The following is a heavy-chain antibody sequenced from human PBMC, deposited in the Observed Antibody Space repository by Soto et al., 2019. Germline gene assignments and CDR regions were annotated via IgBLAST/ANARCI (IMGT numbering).Heavy chain of an antibody. CDR1: GGTFSSYA. Sequence: QVQLVQSGAEVKKPGSSVKVSCKASGGTFSSYAISWVRQAPGQGLEWMGGIIPIFGTANYAQKFQGRVTITADESTSTAYIELSSLRSEDTAVYYCARDAYCSGGSCYHYYYYGMDVWGQGTTVTVSS. CDR3: ARDAYCSGGSCYHYYYYGMDV. CDR2: IIPIFGTA. D-gene: IGHD2-15*01. V-gene: IGHV1-69*01. J-gene: IGHJ6*02.